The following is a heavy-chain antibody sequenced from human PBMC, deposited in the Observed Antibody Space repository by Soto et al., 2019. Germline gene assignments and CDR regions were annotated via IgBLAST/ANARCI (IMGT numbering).Heavy chain of an antibody. D-gene: IGHD6-13*01. V-gene: IGHV1-2*02. CDR2: INPNSGGT. CDR3: AREIQLVPFFDY. J-gene: IGHJ4*02. CDR1: GYTFTVYY. Sequence: ASVKVSCKASGYTFTVYYMHGVVQSPGQGLEWMGWINPNSGGTNYAQKFQGRVTMTRDTSISTAYMELSRLRSDDTAVYYCAREIQLVPFFDYWGQGTLVTVSS.